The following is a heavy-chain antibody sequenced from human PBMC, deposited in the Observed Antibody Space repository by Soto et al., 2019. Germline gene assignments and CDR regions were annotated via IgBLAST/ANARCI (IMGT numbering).Heavy chain of an antibody. V-gene: IGHV3-33*06. D-gene: IGHD6-6*01. J-gene: IGHJ4*02. CDR2: ISFDGINK. Sequence: XGSLRLSCAASGFTFSGSVMHWVRQAPGRGLEWVALISFDGINKYYTDSVKGRFTISRDNSKNTLFLQMNSLGAEDTAVFYCAKDQPDSSSSSWRRGAIDYWGQGTLVTVSS. CDR3: AKDQPDSSSSSWRRGAIDY. CDR1: GFTFSGSV.